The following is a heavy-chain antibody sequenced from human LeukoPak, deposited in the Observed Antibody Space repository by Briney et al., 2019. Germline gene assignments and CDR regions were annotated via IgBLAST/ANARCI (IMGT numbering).Heavy chain of an antibody. V-gene: IGHV3-7*03. D-gene: IGHD5-24*01. CDR2: IKQGGSEK. CDR1: GFTFISYG. Sequence: GGSLRLSCAASGFTFISYGMSWVRQAPGKGLEWVANIKQGGSEKYYVDSVKGRLTISRDNSKNTLYLQLNSLRADDTAVYYCARQESMAFANWGQGTLVTVSS. J-gene: IGHJ4*02. CDR3: ARQESMAFAN.